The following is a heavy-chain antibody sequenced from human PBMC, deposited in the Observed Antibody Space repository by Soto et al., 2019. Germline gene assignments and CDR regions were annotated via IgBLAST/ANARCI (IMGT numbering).Heavy chain of an antibody. Sequence: SETLALTCTVSGGSTNTYYWTWIRQPPGKGLDWIGYVYYSGSTNYNPSLQSRLTISVDTSKNQFSLTLSSVTAADTAVYYCARFFRGVDVWGQGTSVTVS. CDR3: ARFFRGVDV. CDR1: GGSTNTYY. J-gene: IGHJ6*02. D-gene: IGHD3-10*01. V-gene: IGHV4-59*01. CDR2: VYYSGST.